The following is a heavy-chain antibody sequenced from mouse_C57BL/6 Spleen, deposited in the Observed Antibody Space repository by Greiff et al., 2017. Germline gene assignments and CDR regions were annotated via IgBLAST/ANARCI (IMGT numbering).Heavy chain of an antibody. CDR1: GYAFSSSW. CDR2: IYPGDGDT. Sequence: QVQLQQSGPELVKPGASVKISCKASGYAFSSSWMNWVKQRPGKGLEWIGRIYPGDGDTNYNGKFKGKATLPAYKSSSTAYMQLSSLTSEDSAVYFCAGHDGDYAMDYWGQGTSVTVSS. D-gene: IGHD2-3*01. V-gene: IGHV1-82*01. CDR3: AGHDGDYAMDY. J-gene: IGHJ4*01.